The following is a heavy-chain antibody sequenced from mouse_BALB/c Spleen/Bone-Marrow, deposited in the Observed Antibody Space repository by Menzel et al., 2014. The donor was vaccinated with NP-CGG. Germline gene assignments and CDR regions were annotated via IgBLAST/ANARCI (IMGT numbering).Heavy chain of an antibody. CDR1: GYTFTSYH. V-gene: IGHV1S81*02. Sequence: QVQLQQPGAELVKPGASVKLSCKASGYTFTSYHMYWVKQRPGQGLEWIGEINPSNGGTNFNEKFKSKATLTVDKSSSTAYMQLSSLTSEDSAVYYCTRREYYRYDRAMDYWGQGTSVTVSS. CDR3: TRREYYRYDRAMDY. D-gene: IGHD2-14*01. J-gene: IGHJ4*01. CDR2: INPSNGGT.